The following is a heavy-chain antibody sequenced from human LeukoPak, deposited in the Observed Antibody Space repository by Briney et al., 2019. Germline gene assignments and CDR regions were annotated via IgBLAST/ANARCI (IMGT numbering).Heavy chain of an antibody. CDR2: VNPSGGST. CDR3: ARVLRPKSSSWHHNWFDP. D-gene: IGHD6-13*01. V-gene: IGHV1-46*01. Sequence: ASVKVSCKASGYTFTSYYMHWVRQAPGQGLEWMGIVNPSGGSTSYAQKFQGRVTMTRDTSTSTVYMELSSLRSEDTAVYYCARVLRPKSSSWHHNWFDPWGQGTLVTVSS. CDR1: GYTFTSYY. J-gene: IGHJ5*02.